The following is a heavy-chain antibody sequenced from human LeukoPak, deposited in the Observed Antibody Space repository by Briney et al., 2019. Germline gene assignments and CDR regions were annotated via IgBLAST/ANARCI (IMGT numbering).Heavy chain of an antibody. CDR3: ASARDIDY. V-gene: IGHV4-38-2*02. D-gene: IGHD5-24*01. CDR1: GYSISSAYY. Sequence: SETLSLTCSVSGYSISSAYYWGWIRQPPGKGLEWIGTMYHSGSTNYNPSLKSRVTISVDTSKNQFSLKLSSVTAADTAVYYCASARDIDYWGQGTLVTVSS. J-gene: IGHJ4*02. CDR2: MYHSGST.